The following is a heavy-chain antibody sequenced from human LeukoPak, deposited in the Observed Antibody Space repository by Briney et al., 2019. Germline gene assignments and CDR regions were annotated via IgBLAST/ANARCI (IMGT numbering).Heavy chain of an antibody. J-gene: IGHJ4*02. V-gene: IGHV1-2*02. CDR2: INPNSGGT. CDR1: GYTFTGYY. CDR3: ARGLTTVTNQALKY. Sequence: ASVKVSCKASGYTFTGYYMHWVRQAPGQGLEGMGGINPNSGGTNYAPKFQGRVTMTRDTSISTAYMELSRLRSDDTAVYYCARGLTTVTNQALKYWGQGTLVTVSS. D-gene: IGHD4-4*01.